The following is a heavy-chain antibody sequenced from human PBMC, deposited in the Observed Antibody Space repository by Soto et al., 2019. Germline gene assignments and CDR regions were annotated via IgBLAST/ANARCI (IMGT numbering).Heavy chain of an antibody. CDR3: ARGETYLGV. J-gene: IGHJ6*02. V-gene: IGHV1-69*01. CDR1: RDTFNKYA. Sequence: QVKLVQSGAEVKKPGSSVKVSCKTSRDTFNKYAFNWVRQAPGQGLEWMGWIIPIFSSRNYAEKFQGRVTITADDSTSTAYMELRSLRFEDTAVYYCARGETYLGVWGQGTTVTVSS. D-gene: IGHD3-16*01. CDR2: IIPIFSSR.